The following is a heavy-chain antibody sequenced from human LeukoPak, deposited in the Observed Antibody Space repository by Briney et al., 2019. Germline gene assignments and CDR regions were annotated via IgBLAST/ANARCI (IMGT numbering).Heavy chain of an antibody. V-gene: IGHV1-2*02. J-gene: IGHJ4*02. CDR1: GYTFTGYY. CDR2: INPNSGGT. Sequence: ASVKVSCKASGYTFTGYYMHWVRQAPGQGLEWMGWINPNSGGTNYAQKLQGRVTMTTDTSTSTAYMELRSLRSDDTAVYYCARGSRYDYVWGSPSFDYWGQGTLVTVSS. CDR3: ARGSRYDYVWGSPSFDY. D-gene: IGHD3-16*01.